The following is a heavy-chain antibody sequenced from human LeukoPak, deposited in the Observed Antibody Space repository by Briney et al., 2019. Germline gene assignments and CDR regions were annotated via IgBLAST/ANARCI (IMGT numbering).Heavy chain of an antibody. V-gene: IGHV1-2*02. J-gene: IGHJ3*02. CDR1: GYTFTVYY. D-gene: IGHD3-9*01. Sequence: ASVTVSCKASGYTFTVYYMHWVRQAPGQGLEWMGWINPNSGGTNYAQKFQGRVTMTRDTSISTAYMELSRLRSDDTAVYYCARDAGYDILTGYDAFDIWGQGTMVTVSS. CDR3: ARDAGYDILTGYDAFDI. CDR2: INPNSGGT.